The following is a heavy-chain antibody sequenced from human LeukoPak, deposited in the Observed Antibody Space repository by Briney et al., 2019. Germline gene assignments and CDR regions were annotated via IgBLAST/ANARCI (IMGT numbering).Heavy chain of an antibody. CDR1: GFIFGDYV. CDR3: TRVGYSSSYYFDY. CDR2: IRSKGYGGTT. D-gene: IGHD6-6*01. V-gene: IGHV3-49*04. Sequence: GRSLRLSCVASGFIFGDYVLNWVRQAPGKGLEWVGFIRSKGYGGTTEYAASVKGRFTISRDDFKSIAYLQMNSLKTEDTAVYYCTRVGYSSSYYFDYWGQGTPVTVSS. J-gene: IGHJ4*02.